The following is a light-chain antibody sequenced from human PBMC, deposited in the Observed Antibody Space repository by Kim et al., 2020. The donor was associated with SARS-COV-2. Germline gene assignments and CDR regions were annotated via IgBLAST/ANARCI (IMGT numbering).Light chain of an antibody. Sequence: PTATLTCTGNDNNVGVHGVAWLQQHQGHPPKLLSYRNNNRPSGISEGFSASRSGNTASLTISRLQPEDEADYYCSAWDNSLTAWVLGGGTKLTVL. V-gene: IGLV10-54*01. CDR3: SAWDNSLTAWV. CDR2: RNN. J-gene: IGLJ3*02. CDR1: DNNVGVHG.